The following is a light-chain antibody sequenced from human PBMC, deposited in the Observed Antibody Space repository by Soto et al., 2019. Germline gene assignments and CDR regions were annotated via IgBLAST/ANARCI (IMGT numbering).Light chain of an antibody. CDR2: KTS. Sequence: DIHMTQSPSTLSASVGDRVTITCRASQSITMWLAWYQKKPGKAPNLLIYKTSSLESGVPSRFSGSGSGTEFTLTISSLQPDDFATYYCQHWTDYSWTFGQGTKVEVK. J-gene: IGKJ1*01. V-gene: IGKV1-5*03. CDR3: QHWTDYSWT. CDR1: QSITMW.